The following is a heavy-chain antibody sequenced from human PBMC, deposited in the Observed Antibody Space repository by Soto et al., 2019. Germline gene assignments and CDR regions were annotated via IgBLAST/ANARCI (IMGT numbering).Heavy chain of an antibody. D-gene: IGHD3-9*01. Sequence: GESLKISCAASGFTFSSYGMHWVRQAPGKGLEWVAVISYDGSNKYYADSVKGRFTISRDNSKNTLYLQMNSLRAEDTAVYYCAKSIRGRYYDILTGYYPESYYYYYYGMDVWGQGTTVTVSS. V-gene: IGHV3-30*18. CDR3: AKSIRGRYYDILTGYYPESYYYYYYGMDV. CDR2: ISYDGSNK. J-gene: IGHJ6*02. CDR1: GFTFSSYG.